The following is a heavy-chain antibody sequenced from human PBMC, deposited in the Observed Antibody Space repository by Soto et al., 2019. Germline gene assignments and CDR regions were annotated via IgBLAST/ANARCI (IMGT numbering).Heavy chain of an antibody. Sequence: QLVESGGGLVQPGQSLRLSCAASGFVFSNYWMHWVRQTPGKGLVWVSRINGDGSSTSYADSVRGRFTISRDNAKNALYLQMDSVRAEDTSLYYWARVRVDGDAVPWGQGTLVTVFS. V-gene: IGHV3-74*01. CDR1: GFVFSNYW. D-gene: IGHD4-17*01. CDR3: ARVRVDGDAVP. J-gene: IGHJ5*02. CDR2: INGDGSST.